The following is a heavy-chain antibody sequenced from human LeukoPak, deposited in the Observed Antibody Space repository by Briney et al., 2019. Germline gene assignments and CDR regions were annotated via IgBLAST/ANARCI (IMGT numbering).Heavy chain of an antibody. CDR1: GFTFSSYS. D-gene: IGHD6-13*01. J-gene: IGHJ3*02. V-gene: IGHV3-21*01. CDR2: ISSSSSYI. CDR3: ARDGYSSSWRYAFDI. Sequence: GGSLRLSCAASGFTFSSYSMNWVRQAPGKGLEWVSSISSSSSYIYYADSLNGRFTISRDNAKNSLYLQINSLRAEDTAVYYCARDGYSSSWRYAFDIWGQGTMVTVSS.